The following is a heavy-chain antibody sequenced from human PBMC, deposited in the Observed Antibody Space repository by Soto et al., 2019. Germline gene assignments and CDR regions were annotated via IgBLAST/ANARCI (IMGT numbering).Heavy chain of an antibody. V-gene: IGHV4-61*01. CDR2: IYCSGST. J-gene: IGHJ4*02. CDR1: GGSVSSGSYY. D-gene: IGHD1-26*01. Sequence: PSETLSVTCTVSGGSVSSGSYYWSWIRQPPGKGLEWIGYIYCSGSTNYNPPLKSRVTISVDTSKNQFSLKLSSVTAADTAVYYCARDRRSYCGIDYWGQGTLVTVSS. CDR3: ARDRRSYCGIDY.